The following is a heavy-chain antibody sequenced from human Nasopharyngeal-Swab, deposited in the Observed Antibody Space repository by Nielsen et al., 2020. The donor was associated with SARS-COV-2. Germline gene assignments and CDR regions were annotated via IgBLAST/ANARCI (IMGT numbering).Heavy chain of an antibody. J-gene: IGHJ6*02. CDR3: ARDRYVISSTSWTGMDI. V-gene: IGHV3-11*05. CDR2: ISGSRSYT. Sequence: GGFLRLSCAASGFSFSDYYMSWIRQAPGKGLEWISTISGSRSYTNYADSVKGRFTISRDNAQKSLYLQMHSLRADDTAVYYCARDRYVISSTSWTGMDIWGQGTTVTVSS. CDR1: GFSFSDYY. D-gene: IGHD2/OR15-2a*01.